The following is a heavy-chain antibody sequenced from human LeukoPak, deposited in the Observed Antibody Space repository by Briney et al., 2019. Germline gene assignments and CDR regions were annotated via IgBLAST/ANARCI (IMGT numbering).Heavy chain of an antibody. CDR2: TSNDGSNK. V-gene: IGHV3-30-3*01. CDR3: AREWYP. Sequence: GRSLRLSCAASGFIFSSYAMHWVRQAPGKGLEWVAVTSNDGSNKYYADSVKGRFTISRDNPKNTLYLQMNSLRAEDTAVYYCAREWYPWGQGTLVTVSS. CDR1: GFIFSSYA. D-gene: IGHD2-8*01. J-gene: IGHJ5*02.